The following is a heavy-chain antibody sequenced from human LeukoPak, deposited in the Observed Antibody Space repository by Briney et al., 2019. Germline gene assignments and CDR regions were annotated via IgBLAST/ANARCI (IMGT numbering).Heavy chain of an antibody. Sequence: SETLSLTCTVSGGSISSSGYYWGWIRQTPGKGLEWIGSIYHSGSTYYNPSLKSRVTISVDTSKNQFSLKLSSVTAADTAVYYCASYYYDSSGYEIDAFDIWGQGTMVTVSS. J-gene: IGHJ3*02. CDR3: ASYYYDSSGYEIDAFDI. CDR1: GGSISSSGYY. CDR2: IYHSGST. D-gene: IGHD3-22*01. V-gene: IGHV4-39*07.